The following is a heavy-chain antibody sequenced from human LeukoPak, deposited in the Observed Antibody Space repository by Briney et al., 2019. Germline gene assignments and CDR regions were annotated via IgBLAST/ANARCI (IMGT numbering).Heavy chain of an antibody. V-gene: IGHV4-39*07. CDR1: GGSISSSSYY. Sequence: PSETLSLTCTVSGGSISSSSYYWGWIRQPPGKGLEWIGSIYYSGSTYYNPSLKSRVTISVDTSKNQFSLKLSSVTAADTAVYYCARVLAGGPPRIDWFDPWGQGTLVTVSS. J-gene: IGHJ5*02. CDR2: IYYSGST. CDR3: ARVLAGGPPRIDWFDP. D-gene: IGHD2-15*01.